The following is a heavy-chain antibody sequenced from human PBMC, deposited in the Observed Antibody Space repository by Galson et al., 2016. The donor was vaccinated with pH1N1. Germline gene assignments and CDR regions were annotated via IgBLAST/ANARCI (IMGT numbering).Heavy chain of an antibody. CDR3: ARHLTTADYFGMDV. CDR2: IYSGGST. J-gene: IGHJ6*02. Sequence: SRRLSCAASGGTVSSHYMSWLRQAPGKGLDWVSFIYSGGSTKYADSVKGRFTLSRDDSKNTVFLQMNSLRAEDTAVYYCARHLTTADYFGMDVWGQGTTVTVSS. CDR1: GGTVSSHY. D-gene: IGHD1-14*01. V-gene: IGHV3-66*04.